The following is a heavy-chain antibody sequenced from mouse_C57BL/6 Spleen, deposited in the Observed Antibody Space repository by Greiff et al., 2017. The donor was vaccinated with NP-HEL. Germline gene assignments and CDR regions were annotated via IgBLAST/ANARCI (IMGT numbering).Heavy chain of an antibody. V-gene: IGHV5-17*01. D-gene: IGHD1-1*01. J-gene: IGHJ4*01. CDR2: ISSGSSTI. Sequence: EVQLVESGGGLVKPGGSLKLSCAASGFTFSDYGMHWVRQAPEKGLEWVAYISSGSSTIYYADTVKGRFTISRDNAKNTLFLQMTRLRSEDTAMYYCAPITTVVAPYYAMDYWGQGTSVTVSS. CDR1: GFTFSDYG. CDR3: APITTVVAPYYAMDY.